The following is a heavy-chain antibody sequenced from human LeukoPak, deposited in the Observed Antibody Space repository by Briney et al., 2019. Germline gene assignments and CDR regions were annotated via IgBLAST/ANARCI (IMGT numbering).Heavy chain of an antibody. CDR2: TYYRSKWYN. D-gene: IGHD3-16*02. CDR3: ARDLYDYVWGSYRPPGPFDY. J-gene: IGHJ4*02. CDR1: GDSVSSNSAA. Sequence: SQTLSLTCAISGDSVSSNSAAWNWIRQSPSRGLEWLGRTYYRSKWYNDYAVCVKSRITINPDTSKNQFSLQLNSVTPEDTAVYYCARDLYDYVWGSYRPPGPFDYWGQGTLVTVSS. V-gene: IGHV6-1*01.